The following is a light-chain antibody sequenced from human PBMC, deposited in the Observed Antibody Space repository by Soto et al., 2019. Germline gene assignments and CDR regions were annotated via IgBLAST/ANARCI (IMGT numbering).Light chain of an antibody. V-gene: IGKV4-1*01. J-gene: IGKJ2*02. CDR3: QQYYSSPWT. CDR2: WAS. CDR1: QSVLYSSNNKNY. Sequence: DIVMTQSPDSLAVSLGERATINCKSSQSVLYSSNNKNYLAWYQQKSGQPPKLLIYWASTRESGVPDRFSGSGSGTDFTLTISSLQVEDVAVYYCQQYYSSPWTFGQGTKPEIK.